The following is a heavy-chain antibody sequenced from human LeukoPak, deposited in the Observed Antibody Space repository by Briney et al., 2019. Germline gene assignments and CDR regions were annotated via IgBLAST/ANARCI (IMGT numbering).Heavy chain of an antibody. V-gene: IGHV3-23*01. Sequence: PGGTLRLSCAASGFTFSSYGMSWVRQAPGKGLEWVAAISGSGSSTYYADSVKGRFTISRDNSKNTLYVQMNSLRAEDTAVYYCARPGHGSGSYYNYYYMDVWGKGTTVTVSS. J-gene: IGHJ6*03. D-gene: IGHD3-10*01. CDR3: ARPGHGSGSYYNYYYMDV. CDR2: ISGSGSST. CDR1: GFTFSSYG.